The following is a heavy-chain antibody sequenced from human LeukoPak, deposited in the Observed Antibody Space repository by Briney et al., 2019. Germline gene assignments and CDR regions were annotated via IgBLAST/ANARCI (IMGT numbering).Heavy chain of an antibody. V-gene: IGHV1-18*04. CDR3: ARVGAYCTSTSCLDY. Sequence: GASVKVSCKASGYTFTDYLIHWVRQAPGQGPEWMGWIIPKGGGTKYAQKLQGRVTMTTDTSTSTAYMELRSLTSDDTAVYYCARVGAYCTSTSCLDYWGQGTLVTVSS. CDR1: GYTFTDYL. D-gene: IGHD2-2*01. J-gene: IGHJ4*02. CDR2: IIPKGGGT.